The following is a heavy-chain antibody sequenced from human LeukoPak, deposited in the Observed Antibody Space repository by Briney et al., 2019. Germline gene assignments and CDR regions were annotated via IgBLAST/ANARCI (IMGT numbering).Heavy chain of an antibody. CDR1: GFSFSTYS. CDR2: IDSDGSGT. D-gene: IGHD1/OR15-1a*01. CDR3: STVEHF. V-gene: IGHV3-74*01. Sequence: GGSLRLSCAASGFSFSTYSFSWVRQAPGKGLVWVSRIDSDGSGTSYADSVKGRFTISRDDVKNMLYLQMNSLRVEDTGLYYCSTVEHFWGQGTLVTVSS. J-gene: IGHJ4*02.